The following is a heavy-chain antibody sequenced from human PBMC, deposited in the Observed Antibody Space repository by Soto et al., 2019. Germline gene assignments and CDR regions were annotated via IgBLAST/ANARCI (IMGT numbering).Heavy chain of an antibody. CDR3: ARDSSGYYYYTRGFYYYGMDV. CDR2: IYYSGST. CDR1: GGSISSSSYY. D-gene: IGHD3-22*01. J-gene: IGHJ6*02. V-gene: IGHV4-39*01. Sequence: PXETLSLTCTVSGGSISSSSYYWGWIRQPPGKGLEWIGSIYYSGSTYYNPSLKSRVTISVDTSKNQFSLKLSSVTAADTAVYYCARDSSGYYYYTRGFYYYGMDVWGQGTTVTVSS.